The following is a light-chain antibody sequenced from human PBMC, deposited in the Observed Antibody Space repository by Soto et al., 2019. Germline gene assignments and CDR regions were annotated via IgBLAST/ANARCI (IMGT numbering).Light chain of an antibody. CDR2: DDS. J-gene: IGLJ3*02. Sequence: SYELTQPPSVSVAPGQTARITCGGNNIGSKSVHWYQQKPGQAPVLVVYDDSYRPSGIPERFSGSNSGNTATLTISRVEAGDEADYYCQVWDSSSARVFGGGTKLNVL. CDR1: NIGSKS. CDR3: QVWDSSSARV. V-gene: IGLV3-21*02.